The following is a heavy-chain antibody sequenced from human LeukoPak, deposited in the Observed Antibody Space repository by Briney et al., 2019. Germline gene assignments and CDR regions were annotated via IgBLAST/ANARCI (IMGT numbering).Heavy chain of an antibody. D-gene: IGHD2-2*01. J-gene: IGHJ6*03. Sequence: SETLSLTCTVSGGSISSYYWSWIRQPPGKGLEWIGYIYYSGSTNYNPSLKSRVTISVDTSKNQFSLKLSSVTAADTAVYYCARVDIVVVPASQWHYYYYMDVWGKETTVTVSS. CDR3: ARVDIVVVPASQWHYYYYMDV. CDR1: GGSISSYY. V-gene: IGHV4-59*01. CDR2: IYYSGST.